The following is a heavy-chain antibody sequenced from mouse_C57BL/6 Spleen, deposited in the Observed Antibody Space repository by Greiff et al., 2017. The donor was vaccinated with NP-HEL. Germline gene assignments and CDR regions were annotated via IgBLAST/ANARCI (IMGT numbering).Heavy chain of an antibody. CDR3: ARDIFDY. V-gene: IGHV3-6*01. CDR2: ISYDGSN. CDR1: GYSITSGYY. J-gene: IGHJ2*01. Sequence: VQLKESGPGLVKPSQSLSLTCSVTGYSITSGYYWNWIRQFPGNKLEWMGYISYDGSNNYNPSLKNRISITRDTSKNQFFLKLNSVTTEDTATYYCARDIFDYWGQGTTLTVSS.